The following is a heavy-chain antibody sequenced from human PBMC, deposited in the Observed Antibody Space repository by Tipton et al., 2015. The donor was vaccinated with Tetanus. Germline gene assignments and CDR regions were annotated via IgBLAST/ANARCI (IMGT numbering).Heavy chain of an antibody. V-gene: IGHV3-21*01. CDR1: GFTFSNYG. CDR2: ISSSSTYI. J-gene: IGHJ4*02. Sequence: SLRLSCAASGFTFSNYGMDWVRQAPGKGLEWVSYISSSSTYIYYADSVKGRFTISRDNAKDSLYLQMHSLRVEDTAVYHCARVPVWFGEYSDFWGQGTLVTVSS. CDR3: ARVPVWFGEYSDF. D-gene: IGHD3-10*01.